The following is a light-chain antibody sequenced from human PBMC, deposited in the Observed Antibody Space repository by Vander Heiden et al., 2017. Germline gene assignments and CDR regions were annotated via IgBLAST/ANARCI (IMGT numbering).Light chain of an antibody. Sequence: DIVMPQTPLSLSVPHGQPASTPCKSSQSLLHNDGKTYWYWYLQKPGQPPQLLINEVSNRFAGVPDRFSGSGSGTDFTLNISRVEAEDVGIDYCMQSIQLSPLTFGGGTKVEIK. V-gene: IGKV2D-29*01. CDR2: EVS. CDR3: MQSIQLSPLT. J-gene: IGKJ4*01. CDR1: QSLLHNDGKTY.